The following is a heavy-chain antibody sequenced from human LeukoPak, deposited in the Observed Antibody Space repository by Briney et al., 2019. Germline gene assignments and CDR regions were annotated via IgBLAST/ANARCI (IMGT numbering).Heavy chain of an antibody. V-gene: IGHV3-23*01. CDR3: EKDRYRYYDSSGYYLDY. D-gene: IGHD3-22*01. CDR1: GFTFSTYA. J-gene: IGHJ4*02. Sequence: GGSLRLSCAASGFTFSTYAMSWVRQAPGKGLEWVSAISGSGGSAYYADPVKGRFTISRDNSKNTLYLQMNSLRAEDTAVYYCEKDRYRYYDSSGYYLDYWGQGTLVTVSS. CDR2: ISGSGGSA.